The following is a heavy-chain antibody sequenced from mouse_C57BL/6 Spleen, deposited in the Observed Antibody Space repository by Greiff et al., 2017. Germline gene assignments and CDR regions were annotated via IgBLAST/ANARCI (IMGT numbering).Heavy chain of an antibody. V-gene: IGHV10-1*01. CDR3: VRHGPLGAMAY. CDR2: IRSKSNNYAT. Sequence: EVQLVESGGGLVQPKGSLKLSCAASGFSFTTYAMNWVRQAPGQGLEWVARIRSKSNNYATYYADSVKDRFTISRDDSESMLYLQMNNLKTEDAAMYYCVRHGPLGAMAYWGQGTSVTVSS. J-gene: IGHJ4*01. CDR1: GFSFTTYA.